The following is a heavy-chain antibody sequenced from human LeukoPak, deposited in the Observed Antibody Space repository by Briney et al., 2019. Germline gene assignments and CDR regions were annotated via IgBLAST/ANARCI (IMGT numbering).Heavy chain of an antibody. CDR1: GGTFSSYA. J-gene: IGHJ6*04. D-gene: IGHD3-9*01. Sequence: SVKVSCKASGGTFSSYAISWVRQAPGQGLEWMGGITPIFGTANYAQKFQGRVTITADESTSTAYMELSSLRSEDTAVYYCARWRYFDWLSPYYYYGMDVWGKGTTVTVSS. V-gene: IGHV1-69*01. CDR3: ARWRYFDWLSPYYYYGMDV. CDR2: ITPIFGTA.